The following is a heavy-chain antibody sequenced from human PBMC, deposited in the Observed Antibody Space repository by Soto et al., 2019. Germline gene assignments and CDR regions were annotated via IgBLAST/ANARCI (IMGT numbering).Heavy chain of an antibody. J-gene: IGHJ3*02. V-gene: IGHV4-31*03. D-gene: IGHD5-18*01. CDR3: ARDPVDTAMVIGKSDAFDI. Sequence: SETLSLTCTVSGGSISSGGYYWSWIRQHPGKGLEWIGYIYYSGSTYYNPSLKSRVTISVDTSKNQFSLKLSSVTAADTAMYYCARDPVDTAMVIGKSDAFDIWGQGTMVTVS. CDR2: IYYSGST. CDR1: GGSISSGGYY.